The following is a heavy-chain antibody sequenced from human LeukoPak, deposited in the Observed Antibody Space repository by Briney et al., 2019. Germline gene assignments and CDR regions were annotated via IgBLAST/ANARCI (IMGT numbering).Heavy chain of an antibody. CDR2: IYYSGST. CDR3: ARHHQGDYDFWSGYYLRSDYYYGVDV. Sequence: SETLSLTCTVSGGSISSYYWSWIRQPPGKGLEWIGYIYYSGSTNYNPSLKSRVAISVDTSKNRFSLKLSSVTAADTAVYYCARHHQGDYDFWSGYYLRSDYYYGVDVWGQGTTVTVSS. D-gene: IGHD3-3*01. J-gene: IGHJ6*02. CDR1: GGSISSYY. V-gene: IGHV4-59*08.